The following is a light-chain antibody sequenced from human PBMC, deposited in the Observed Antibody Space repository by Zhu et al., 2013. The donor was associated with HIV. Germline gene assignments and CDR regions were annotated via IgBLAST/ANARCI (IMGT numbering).Light chain of an antibody. CDR2: GNN. J-gene: IGLJ3*02. Sequence: QSVLTQPPSVSGAPGLRVTISCTGSTSNIGAGYDVHWYRQVPGTAPQLLIYGNNNRPSGVPNRVSGSKSGTSASLAITGLQAGDEADYYCQSYDNTLSTWVFGGGTKLTVL. CDR3: QSYDNTLSTWV. V-gene: IGLV1-40*01. CDR1: TSNIGAGYD.